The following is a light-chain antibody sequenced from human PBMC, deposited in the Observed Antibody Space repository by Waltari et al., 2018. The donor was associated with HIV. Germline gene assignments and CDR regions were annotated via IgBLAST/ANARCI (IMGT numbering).Light chain of an antibody. CDR1: SSDGGIYYL. Sequence: QSALTQPASASGSPGQSITISCTGTSSDGGIYYLVSCYQQYPGKAPNLMIYEGSKRPSGVSIRVSGAKSGETAPPTISGLQTENVADYYCWSYAGSFVVFGGGTKLTVL. V-gene: IGLV2-23*01. CDR3: WSYAGSFVV. J-gene: IGLJ2*01. CDR2: EGS.